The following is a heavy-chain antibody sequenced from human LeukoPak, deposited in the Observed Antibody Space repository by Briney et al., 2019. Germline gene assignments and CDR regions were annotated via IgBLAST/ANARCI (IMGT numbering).Heavy chain of an antibody. V-gene: IGHV4-61*02. J-gene: IGHJ6*03. CDR3: ARMQLLSYYFYMDF. Sequence: PSETLSLTCTVSGGSISSGSYYWSWIRQPAGKGLEWIGRIYTSGSTNYNPSLKSRVTISVDTSKNQFSLKLRSVTAADTAVYYCARMQLLSYYFYMDFWGKGTTVTISS. D-gene: IGHD6-6*01. CDR1: GGSISSGSYY. CDR2: IYTSGST.